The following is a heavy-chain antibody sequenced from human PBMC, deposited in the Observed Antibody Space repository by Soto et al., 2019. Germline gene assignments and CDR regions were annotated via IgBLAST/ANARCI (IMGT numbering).Heavy chain of an antibody. J-gene: IGHJ4*02. V-gene: IGHV3-23*01. CDR3: AILRGLRKF. CDR1: GFSFSTHT. D-gene: IGHD4-17*01. CDR2: IGATGAAT. Sequence: EVPLLESGGGLVQPGGSLRLSCAASGFSFSTHTLSWVRQAPGKGLVWLSSIGATGAATYYADSVKGRFTISRDNSEDPVSLQMNSLRVDDTAVYYCAILRGLRKFWGQGTLVTVSS.